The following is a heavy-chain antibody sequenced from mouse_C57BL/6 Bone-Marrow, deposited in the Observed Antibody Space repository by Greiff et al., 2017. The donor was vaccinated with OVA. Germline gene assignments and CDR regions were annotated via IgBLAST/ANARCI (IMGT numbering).Heavy chain of an antibody. CDR3: ARGTVVAPFDY. V-gene: IGHV3-6*01. CDR1: GYSITSGYY. Sequence: DVKLQESGPGLVKPSQSLSLTCSVTGYSITSGYYWNWIRQFPGNKLEWMGYISYDGSNNYNPSLKNRISITRDTSKNQFFLKLNSVTTEDTATYYCARGTVVAPFDYWGQGTTLTVSS. J-gene: IGHJ2*01. CDR2: ISYDGSN. D-gene: IGHD1-1*01.